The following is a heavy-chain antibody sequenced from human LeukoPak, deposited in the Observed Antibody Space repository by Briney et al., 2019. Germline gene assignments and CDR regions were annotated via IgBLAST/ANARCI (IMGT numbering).Heavy chain of an antibody. D-gene: IGHD4-17*01. J-gene: IGHJ2*01. CDR1: GYSISSSNW. CDR2: IYYSGSI. CDR3: ARTWYGDRGTPGWYFDL. Sequence: NSSDTLSLTCAVSGYSISSSNWWGWIRQPPGKGLEWIGYIYYSGSIYYTPSLKSRVTMSVDTSKNQFSLKLNSVTAVDTAVYYCARTWYGDRGTPGWYFDLWGRGTLVTVSS. V-gene: IGHV4-28*05.